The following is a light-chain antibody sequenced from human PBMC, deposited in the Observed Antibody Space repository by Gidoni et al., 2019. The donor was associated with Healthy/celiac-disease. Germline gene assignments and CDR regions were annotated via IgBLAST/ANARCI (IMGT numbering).Light chain of an antibody. CDR3: QQSYIPLLLT. V-gene: IGKV1-39*01. J-gene: IGKJ4*01. CDR2: AAS. Sequence: DIQMTQPSPSPSASVRDRLTITSCASQSIISYLNWYQHKPGKAPTPLIYAASSLQSGVPSRFSGSGSGTDFTLTISSLQPEDCASYFCQQSYIPLLLTFGGGTKVEIK. CDR1: QSIISY.